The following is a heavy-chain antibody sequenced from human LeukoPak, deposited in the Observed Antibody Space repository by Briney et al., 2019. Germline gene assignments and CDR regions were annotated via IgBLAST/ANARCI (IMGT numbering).Heavy chain of an antibody. V-gene: IGHV3-48*03. CDR2: IGSSDSTT. J-gene: IGHJ6*03. Sequence: GGSLRLSCVASGFTFRIYEMNWVRQAPGRGREWLSYIGSSDSTTHYADSVKGRFTISRDNAKNSLYLQMNSLRAEDTALYYCARSTTNYYYLDVWGKGTTVTVSS. D-gene: IGHD4-17*01. CDR3: ARSTTNYYYLDV. CDR1: GFTFRIYE.